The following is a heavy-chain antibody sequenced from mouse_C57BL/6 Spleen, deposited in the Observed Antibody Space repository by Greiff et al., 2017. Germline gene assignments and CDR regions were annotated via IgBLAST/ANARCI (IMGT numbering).Heavy chain of an antibody. D-gene: IGHD1-1*01. J-gene: IGHJ4*01. V-gene: IGHV1-81*01. CDR2: IYPRSGNT. CDR1: GYTFTSYG. CDR3: ARDYGSNYYYAMDY. Sequence: QVQLQQSGAELARPGASVKLSCKASGYTFTSYGISWVKQRTGQGLEWIGEIYPRSGNTYYNEKFKGKATLTADKSSSTAYMELRSLTSEDSAVYFCARDYGSNYYYAMDYWGQGTSVTVSS.